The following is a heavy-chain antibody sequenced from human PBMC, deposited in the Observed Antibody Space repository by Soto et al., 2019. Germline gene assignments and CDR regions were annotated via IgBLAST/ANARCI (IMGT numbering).Heavy chain of an antibody. V-gene: IGHV4-34*11. Sequence: SETLSLTCAVYGGSFSGYYWSWIRQPPGKGLEWIGYIYYSGTTNYNPPLKSRITISVDTSGNQFSLKLSSVTAADTAVYFCARTYCTTTACQAHGIDVWGQGTTVTVSS. CDR2: IYYSGTT. J-gene: IGHJ6*02. D-gene: IGHD4-4*01. CDR1: GGSFSGYY. CDR3: ARTYCTTTACQAHGIDV.